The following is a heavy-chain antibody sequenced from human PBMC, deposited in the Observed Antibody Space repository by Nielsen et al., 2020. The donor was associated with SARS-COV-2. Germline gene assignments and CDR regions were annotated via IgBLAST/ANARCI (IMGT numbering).Heavy chain of an antibody. CDR3: ATDRSYIAAAGILDY. D-gene: IGHD6-13*01. CDR1: GYTFTSYG. CDR2: ISPYSVNTNT. Sequence: ASVKVSCKASGYTFTSYGISWVRQAPGQGLEWMGWISPYSVNTNTNYAQNLQGRVTMTTDTSTSTAYMELSSLRSEDTAVYYCATDRSYIAAAGILDYWGQGTLVTVSS. J-gene: IGHJ4*02. V-gene: IGHV1-18*04.